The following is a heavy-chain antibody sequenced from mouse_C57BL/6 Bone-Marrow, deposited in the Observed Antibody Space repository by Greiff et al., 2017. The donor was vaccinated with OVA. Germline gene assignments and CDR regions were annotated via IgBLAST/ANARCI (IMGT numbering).Heavy chain of an antibody. CDR1: GYTFTSYW. D-gene: IGHD1-1*01. CDR3: ESGGDYGRYYFDY. J-gene: IGHJ2*01. CDR2: IDPSGSYT. V-gene: IGHV1-69*01. Sequence: QVQLQQPGAELVMPGASVKLSCKASGYTFTSYWMPWVKQRPGQGLEWIGEIDPSGSYTNYNQKFKGKSTLTVDKSSSTAYMQLSSLTSEDSAVYDGESGGDYGRYYFDYWGKGTTLTVSS.